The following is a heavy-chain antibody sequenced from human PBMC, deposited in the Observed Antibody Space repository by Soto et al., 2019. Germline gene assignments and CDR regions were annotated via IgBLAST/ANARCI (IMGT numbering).Heavy chain of an antibody. V-gene: IGHV2-5*02. CDR2: IYWDDDK. CDR1: GFSLSSTRMA. CDR3: AHIVVAGLGYYFDY. J-gene: IGHJ4*02. Sequence: QITLKESGPPLVKPTQTLTLTCTFSGFSLSSTRMAVGWIRQPPGKALEWLALIYWDDDKLYSPFLKSRLTITKDTSKTQVVLTMSKMDPVDTARYYCAHIVVAGLGYYFDYWGQGTLVTVSS. D-gene: IGHD6-19*01.